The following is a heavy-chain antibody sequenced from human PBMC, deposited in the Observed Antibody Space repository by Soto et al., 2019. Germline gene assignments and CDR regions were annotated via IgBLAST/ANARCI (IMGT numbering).Heavy chain of an antibody. D-gene: IGHD6-19*01. CDR1: GFTVSSNY. J-gene: IGHJ2*01. CDR3: ARAXIAVAXXXSYRYFDL. CDR2: IYSGGST. Sequence: EVQLVETGGGLIQPGGSLRLSCAASGFTVSSNYMSWVRQAPGKGLEXVXVIYSGGSTYYADSVKGRFTISRDNSKNTLYLQMNSLRAEDTAVYYCARAXIAVAXXXSYRYFDLWGRGTLVTVSS. V-gene: IGHV3-53*02.